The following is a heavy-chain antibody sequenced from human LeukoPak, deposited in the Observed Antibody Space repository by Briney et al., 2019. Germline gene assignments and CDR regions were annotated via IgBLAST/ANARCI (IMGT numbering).Heavy chain of an antibody. D-gene: IGHD6-13*01. CDR2: IKQDGSEK. CDR3: ARDRIAAAGGVSDY. CDR1: GFTFSSYW. J-gene: IGHJ4*02. V-gene: IGHV3-7*01. Sequence: GGSLRPSCAASGFTFSSYWMSWVRQAPGKGLEWVANIKQDGSEKYYVDSVKGRFTISRDNAKNSLYLQMNSLRAEDTAVYYCARDRIAAAGGVSDYWGQGTLVTVSS.